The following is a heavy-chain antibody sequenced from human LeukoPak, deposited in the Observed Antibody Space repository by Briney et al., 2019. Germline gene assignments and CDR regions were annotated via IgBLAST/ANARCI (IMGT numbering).Heavy chain of an antibody. CDR1: GGALSGDY. V-gene: IGHV4-34*01. J-gene: IGHJ6*03. CDR2: INHSGST. Sequence: SWTLALTCAVYGGALSGDYWKWIRQPPGKRLEWIGEINHSGSTNYNPSLKSRVTISVDAVKNQFSLKLSSVTATDTAVYYCARSWVGDYYYYYYMDVWGKGTTVTVSS. CDR3: ARSWVGDYYYYYYMDV. D-gene: IGHD2-21*02.